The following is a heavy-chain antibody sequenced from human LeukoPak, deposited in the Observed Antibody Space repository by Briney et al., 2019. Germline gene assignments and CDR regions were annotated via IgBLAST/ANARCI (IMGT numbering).Heavy chain of an antibody. D-gene: IGHD5-18*01. CDR3: ARVIRGYGYGYYFDY. Sequence: PGGSLRLSCAASGFTFSSYAMHWVRQAPGKGLEWVAVISYDGSNKYYADSVKGRFTISRDNSKNTLYLQMNSLRAEDTAVYYCARVIRGYGYGYYFDYWGQGTLVTVSS. J-gene: IGHJ4*02. V-gene: IGHV3-30-3*01. CDR1: GFTFSSYA. CDR2: ISYDGSNK.